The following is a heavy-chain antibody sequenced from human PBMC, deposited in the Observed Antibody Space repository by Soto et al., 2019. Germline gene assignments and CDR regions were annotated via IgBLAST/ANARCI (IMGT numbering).Heavy chain of an antibody. Sequence: SVKVYFKASGGTFISYAISWVRQAPGQGLEWMGGIIPIFGTANYAQKFQGRVTITADESTSTAYMELSSLRSEDTTVYYCARALDGGGYCGGDCYIYYGMDVWGQGTTVTVSS. D-gene: IGHD2-21*02. CDR1: GGTFISYA. J-gene: IGHJ6*02. V-gene: IGHV1-69*13. CDR2: IIPIFGTA. CDR3: ARALDGGGYCGGDCYIYYGMDV.